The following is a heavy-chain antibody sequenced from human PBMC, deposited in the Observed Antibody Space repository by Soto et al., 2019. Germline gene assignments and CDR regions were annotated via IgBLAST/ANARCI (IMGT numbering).Heavy chain of an antibody. CDR3: ARLQSHFGSGTYYIAY. J-gene: IGHJ4*02. V-gene: IGHV4-39*01. CDR1: GDSITTATY. CDR2: IYHTGTT. Sequence: QLQLQESGPGLVQPSETLSLTCAVSGDSITTATYWGWIRQPPGKGLQWIGSIYHTGTTYYTPSLERRVFLSVDSSKNQFSLKLYSVTAAVTAVYYCARLQSHFGSGTYYIAYWGQGTLVTVSS. D-gene: IGHD3-10*01.